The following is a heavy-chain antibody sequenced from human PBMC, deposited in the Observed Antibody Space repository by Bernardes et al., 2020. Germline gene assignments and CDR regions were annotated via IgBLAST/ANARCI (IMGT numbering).Heavy chain of an antibody. V-gene: IGHV4-61*01. Sequence: SETLSLTCTVSGGSVSSGIYYWSWIRQPPGKGLEWIGYIFYTGSTNYNPSLKSRVTISIDTSKNQFSLKLSSVTAADTAVYYCARLNYYYYYMDVWGKGTTVTVSS. CDR1: GGSVSSGIYY. CDR3: ARLNYYYYYMDV. CDR2: IFYTGST. J-gene: IGHJ6*03.